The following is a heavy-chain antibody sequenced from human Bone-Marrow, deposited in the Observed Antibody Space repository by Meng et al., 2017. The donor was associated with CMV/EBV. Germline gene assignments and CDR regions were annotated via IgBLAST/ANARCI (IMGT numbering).Heavy chain of an antibody. V-gene: IGHV3-48*03. D-gene: IGHD6-13*01. CDR3: ASSGGSSWYVGTHYYYGMDV. CDR2: ISSSGSTI. CDR1: GFTFSSYE. Sequence: GESLKISCAASGFTFSSYEMNWVRQAPGKGLEWVSYISSSGSTIYHADCVKGRFTISRDNAKKSLFLQRNSLRAEDTAVYYCASSGGSSWYVGTHYYYGMDVWGQGTTVTVSS. J-gene: IGHJ6*02.